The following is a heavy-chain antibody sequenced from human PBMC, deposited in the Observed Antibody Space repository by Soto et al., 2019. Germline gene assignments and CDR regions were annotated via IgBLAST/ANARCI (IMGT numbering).Heavy chain of an antibody. J-gene: IGHJ4*02. CDR2: INHSGST. CDR3: ARARVLRYFDWLF. CDR1: GGSFSGYY. V-gene: IGHV4-34*01. Sequence: SETLSLTCAVYGGSFSGYYWSWIRQPPGKGLEWIGVINHSGSTNYNPSLKSRVTISVDTSKNQFSLKLSSVTAADTAVYYCARARVLRYFDWLFWGQGTLVTVSS. D-gene: IGHD3-9*01.